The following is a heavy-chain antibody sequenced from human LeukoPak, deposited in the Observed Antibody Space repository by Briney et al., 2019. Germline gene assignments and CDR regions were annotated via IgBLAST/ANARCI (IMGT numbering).Heavy chain of an antibody. D-gene: IGHD4-17*01. Sequence: PGGSLRLSCAASGFTFSNAWMSWVRQAPGKGLEWVGRIKSKTDGGTTDYAAPVKGRFTISRDDSKNTLYLQMNSLRAEDTAVYYCAKSDYGDYFDYWGQGTLVTVSS. CDR1: GFTFSNAW. CDR3: AKSDYGDYFDY. J-gene: IGHJ4*02. CDR2: IKSKTDGGTT. V-gene: IGHV3-15*01.